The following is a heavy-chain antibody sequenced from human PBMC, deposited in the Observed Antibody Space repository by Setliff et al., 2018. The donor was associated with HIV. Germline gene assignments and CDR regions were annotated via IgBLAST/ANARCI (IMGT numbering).Heavy chain of an antibody. J-gene: IGHJ6*02. D-gene: IGHD6-13*01. CDR1: GSTFSTYD. CDR2: MNPNSGNT. V-gene: IGHV1-8*01. Sequence: ASVKVSCKASGSTFSTYDINWVRQAPGQGPEWMGWMNPNSGNTGYAPRLQGRVTMTRNTSISTAYMELSSLRSDDTAVYYCASSWSRVPYYGMDVWGQGTTVTVSS. CDR3: ASSWSRVPYYGMDV.